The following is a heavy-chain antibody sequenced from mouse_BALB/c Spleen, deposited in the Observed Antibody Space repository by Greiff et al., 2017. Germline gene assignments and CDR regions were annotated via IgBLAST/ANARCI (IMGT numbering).Heavy chain of an antibody. J-gene: IGHJ3*01. V-gene: IGHV1S135*01. CDR2: IDPFNGGT. CDR1: GYSFTSYY. Sequence: VQLQQSGPELMKPGASVKISCKASGYSFTSYYMHWVKQSHGKSLEWIGYIDPFNGGTSYNQKFKGKATLTVDKSSSTAYMHLSSLTSEDSAVYYCARDYYMYTWFAYWGQGTLVTVSA. CDR3: ARDYYMYTWFAY. D-gene: IGHD2-14*01.